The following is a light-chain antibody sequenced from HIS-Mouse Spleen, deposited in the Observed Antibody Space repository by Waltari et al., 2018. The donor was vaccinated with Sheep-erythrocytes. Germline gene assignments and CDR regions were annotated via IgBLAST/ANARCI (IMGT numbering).Light chain of an antibody. Sequence: DIQMTQSPSSLSASVGDRVTNTCRASQSISSYLNWYQQKPGKAPKLLIYAASSLQSGVPSRFSGSGSGTDFTLTISSLEPEDLAVYYCQQRSNWPPLTFGGGTKVEIK. V-gene: IGKV1-39*01. J-gene: IGKJ4*01. CDR2: AAS. CDR1: QSISSY. CDR3: QQRSNWPPLT.